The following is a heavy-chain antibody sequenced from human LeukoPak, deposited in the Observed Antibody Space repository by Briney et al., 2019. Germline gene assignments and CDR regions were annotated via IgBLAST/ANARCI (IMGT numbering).Heavy chain of an antibody. CDR3: ARDNRWRDAPFFDY. V-gene: IGHV3-33*01. Sequence: GRSLRLSCAASGFTFSSYGMHWVRQAPGKGLEWVAVIRYDGSNKYYADSVKGRFTISRDNSKNKLYLQMNSMRAEDTAVYYCARDNRWRDAPFFDYWGQGTLVTVSS. CDR2: IRYDGSNK. CDR1: GFTFSSYG. D-gene: IGHD1-14*01. J-gene: IGHJ4*02.